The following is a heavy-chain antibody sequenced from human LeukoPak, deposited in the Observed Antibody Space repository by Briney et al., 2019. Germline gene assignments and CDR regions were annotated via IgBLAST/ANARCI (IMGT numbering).Heavy chain of an antibody. CDR2: IYHSGST. J-gene: IGHJ4*02. CDR1: GYSISSGYY. D-gene: IGHD6-6*01. CDR3: ARHEFRERQYSSSVFDY. Sequence: PSETLSLTCAVSGYSISSGYYWGWIQQPPGQGLEWIGSIYHSGSTYYNPSLKSRVTISVDTSKNQFSLKLSSVTAADTAVYYCARHEFRERQYSSSVFDYWGQGTLVTVSS. V-gene: IGHV4-38-2*01.